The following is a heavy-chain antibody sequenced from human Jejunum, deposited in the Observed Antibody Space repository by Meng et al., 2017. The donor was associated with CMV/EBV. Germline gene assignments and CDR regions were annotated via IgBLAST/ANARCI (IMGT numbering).Heavy chain of an antibody. CDR1: GFPFITLG. CDR3: ARGLWSGFDY. Sequence: VASSSHASGFPFITLGVGWVRLAPGQGLEWVGGSFKGDTNYAQKFEGRVTMTTDTSTSTAYMELTSLKFDDTAVYYCARGLWSGFDYWGQGTLVTVSS. J-gene: IGHJ4*02. D-gene: IGHD3-3*01. V-gene: IGHV1-18*01. CDR2: SFKGDT.